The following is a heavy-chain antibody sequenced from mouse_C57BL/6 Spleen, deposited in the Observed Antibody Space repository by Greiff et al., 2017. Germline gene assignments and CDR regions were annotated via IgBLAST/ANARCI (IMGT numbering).Heavy chain of an antibody. CDR1: GYTFTSYW. CDR2: IDPSDSYT. J-gene: IGHJ2*01. D-gene: IGHD4-1*02. CDR3: ARGGNTNFLDY. V-gene: IGHV1-69*01. Sequence: VQLQQSGAELVMPGASVKLSCKASGYTFTSYWMHWVKQRPGQGLEWIGEIDPSDSYTNYNQKFKGKSTLTVDKSSSTAYMQLSSLTSEDSAVYYCARGGNTNFLDYWGQGTTLTVSS.